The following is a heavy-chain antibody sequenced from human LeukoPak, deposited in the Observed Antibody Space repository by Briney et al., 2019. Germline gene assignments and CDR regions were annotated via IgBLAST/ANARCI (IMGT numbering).Heavy chain of an antibody. CDR1: GFTFDDYA. D-gene: IGHD3-22*01. J-gene: IGHJ4*02. Sequence: PGRSLRLSCAASGFTFDDYAMHWVRQAPGKGLEWVSGISWNSGSIGYADSVKGRFTISRDNAKNSLYLQMNSLRAEDTALYYCAKASYDSSGYYPDYWGQGTLVTVSS. CDR3: AKASYDSSGYYPDY. CDR2: ISWNSGSI. V-gene: IGHV3-9*01.